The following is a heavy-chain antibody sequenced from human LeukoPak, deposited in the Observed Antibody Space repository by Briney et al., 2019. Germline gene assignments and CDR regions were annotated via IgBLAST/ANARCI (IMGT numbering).Heavy chain of an antibody. CDR3: AKTTSSGWN. J-gene: IGHJ4*02. CDR2: ISSGRRYM. V-gene: IGHV3-21*01. CDR1: GFTFSTYT. D-gene: IGHD6-19*01. Sequence: PGRSLRLSCAASGFTFSTYTMNWVRQAPGKGLEWVSSISSGRRYMYYADSVKGRFTISRDNAKNSLYLQMNSLRAEDTAVYYCAKTTSSGWNWGQGTLVTVSS.